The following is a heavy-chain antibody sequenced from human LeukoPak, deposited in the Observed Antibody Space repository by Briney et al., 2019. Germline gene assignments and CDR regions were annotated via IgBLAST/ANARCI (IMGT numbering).Heavy chain of an antibody. V-gene: IGHV3-48*01. Sequence: PGGSLRLSCAASGFTFDDYGMSWVRQSPGKGLEWVSHISSISSTIKYGDSVKGRFTISRDNAKNSLYLQMNSLRAEDTAVYYCAREWDSWGQGTLVTVSS. CDR2: ISSISSTI. CDR1: GFTFDDYG. CDR3: AREWDS. J-gene: IGHJ4*02.